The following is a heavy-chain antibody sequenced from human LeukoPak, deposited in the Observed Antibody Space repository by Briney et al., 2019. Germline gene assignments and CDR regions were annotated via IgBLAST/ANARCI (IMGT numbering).Heavy chain of an antibody. V-gene: IGHV3-53*05. J-gene: IGHJ4*02. D-gene: IGHD4-23*01. CDR3: TDAVAG. Sequence: GSLRLSCAASGFSVGNNYVTWVRQPPGKGLEWVSVIYSGGDTYYADSVKGRFTISRDNSKNMLYLQMNSLRVEDTAVYYCTDAVAGWGQGTLVTVS. CDR1: GFSVGNNY. CDR2: IYSGGDT.